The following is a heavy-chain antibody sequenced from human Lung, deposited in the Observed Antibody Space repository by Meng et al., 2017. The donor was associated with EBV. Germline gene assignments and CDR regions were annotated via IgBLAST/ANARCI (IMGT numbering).Heavy chain of an antibody. CDR1: GGSFSDYY. Sequence: VQLKQGGEVLLKPSETLSLTCAVYGGSFSDYYWSWIRQPPGKGLEWIGEINHSGRTNHNPSFKSRATISVDTAKNQFSVKLSSVTAADTAVYYCARRNYYDSSGHYSSSYFDYWGQGTLVTVSS. CDR2: INHSGRT. J-gene: IGHJ4*02. V-gene: IGHV4-34*02. D-gene: IGHD3-22*01. CDR3: ARRNYYDSSGHYSSSYFDY.